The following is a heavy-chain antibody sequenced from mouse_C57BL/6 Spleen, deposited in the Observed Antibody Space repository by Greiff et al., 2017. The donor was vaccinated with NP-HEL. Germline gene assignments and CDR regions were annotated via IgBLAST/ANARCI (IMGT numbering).Heavy chain of an antibody. D-gene: IGHD2-3*01. CDR2: IDPSDSYT. V-gene: IGHV1-69*01. CDR1: GYTFTSYW. Sequence: QVQLQQPGAELVMPGASVKLSCKASGYTFTSYWMHWVKQRPGQGLEWIGEIDPSDSYTNYNQKFKGNSTLTVDKSSSTAYMQLSSLTSEDSAVYYCASGLLWYYDVWGTGTTVTVSS. J-gene: IGHJ1*03. CDR3: ASGLLWYYDV.